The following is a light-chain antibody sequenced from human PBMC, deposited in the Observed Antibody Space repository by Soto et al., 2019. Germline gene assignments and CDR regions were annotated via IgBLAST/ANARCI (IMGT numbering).Light chain of an antibody. Sequence: QSVLTQPPSASAAPGQKVTISCSGGSSNIGNNNVSWYQQLPGTAPKLLIYDNNKRTSGIPDRFSGSKSGTSATLGITGLQTGDEADYYCGAWDSSLSAGVFGGGTKLTVL. CDR3: GAWDSSLSAGV. CDR2: DNN. J-gene: IGLJ2*01. CDR1: SSNIGNNN. V-gene: IGLV1-51*01.